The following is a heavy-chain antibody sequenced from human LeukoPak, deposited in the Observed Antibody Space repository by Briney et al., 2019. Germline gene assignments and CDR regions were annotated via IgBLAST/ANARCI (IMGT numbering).Heavy chain of an antibody. J-gene: IGHJ2*01. CDR1: GGSISSGSYY. V-gene: IGHV4-61*02. D-gene: IGHD1-26*01. CDR2: IYTSGST. CDR3: ARAVGGSYYYWYFDL. Sequence: PSQTLSLTCTVSGGSISSGSYYWSWIRQPAGKGLGWIGRIYTSGSTNYNPSLRSRVTISVDTSKNQFSLKLSSVTAADTAVYYCARAVGGSYYYWYFDLWGRGTLVTVSS.